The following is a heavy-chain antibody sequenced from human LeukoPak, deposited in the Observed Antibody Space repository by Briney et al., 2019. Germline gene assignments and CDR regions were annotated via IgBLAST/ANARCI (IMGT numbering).Heavy chain of an antibody. Sequence: ASVKVSCKASGYTFTSYDINWVRQGTAQGLERMGCRNPNSGNTGYAQKFQGRVTMTRNTSISTAYMELSSLRSADPAVYYCARGSRGYSSSWPDHLYYYYYMDVWGKGTTVTISS. CDR1: GYTFTSYD. V-gene: IGHV1-8*01. D-gene: IGHD6-13*01. CDR2: RNPNSGNT. CDR3: ARGSRGYSSSWPDHLYYYYYMDV. J-gene: IGHJ6*03.